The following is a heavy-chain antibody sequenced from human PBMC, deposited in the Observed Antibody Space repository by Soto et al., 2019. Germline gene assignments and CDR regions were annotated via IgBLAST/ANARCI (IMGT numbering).Heavy chain of an antibody. J-gene: IGHJ4*02. CDR3: ARDNGHGTFDF. CDR2: INAGYGNT. CDR1: GYAFSSYA. D-gene: IGHD1-1*01. V-gene: IGHV1-3*01. Sequence: ASVKVYFKTYGYAFSSYAMHLGRQAPGQRLEWMGWINAGYGNTKSSQKFQDRVTISRDTSASTAYMELTSLRSEDTAVYYCARDNGHGTFDFWGQGTMVTVSS.